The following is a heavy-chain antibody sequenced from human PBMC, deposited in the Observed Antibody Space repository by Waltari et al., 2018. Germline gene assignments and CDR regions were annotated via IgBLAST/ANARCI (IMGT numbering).Heavy chain of an antibody. CDR2: IVQSAHP. V-gene: IGHV4-34*02. Sequence: QVQLQQWGAGVLKPSETLSLTCVVNGGSFGSFWWSWIRQPPGQGLQWIGEIVQSAHPNYKPSLTSRVTISIDTSKNQFYLTLRSVAAADTAGYYCARHRHPGHSFDIWGQGASVLVSS. D-gene: IGHD3-16*02. J-gene: IGHJ3*02. CDR3: ARHRHPGHSFDI. CDR1: GGSFGSFW.